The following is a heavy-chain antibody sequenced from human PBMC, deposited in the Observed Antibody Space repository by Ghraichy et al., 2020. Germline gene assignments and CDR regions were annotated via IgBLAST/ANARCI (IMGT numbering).Heavy chain of an antibody. Sequence: GESLNISCRTFDFNFSAYWMSWVRQAPGKGLQWVANIKQDGSEIYYVDSVKGRFTISRDNAEDSVSLHMTSLRVDDTALYYCARGGGREQQLGEYFVDYWGQGTLVTVSS. J-gene: IGHJ4*02. D-gene: IGHD1-1*01. V-gene: IGHV3-7*03. CDR2: IKQDGSEI. CDR3: ARGGGREQQLGEYFVDY. CDR1: DFNFSAYW.